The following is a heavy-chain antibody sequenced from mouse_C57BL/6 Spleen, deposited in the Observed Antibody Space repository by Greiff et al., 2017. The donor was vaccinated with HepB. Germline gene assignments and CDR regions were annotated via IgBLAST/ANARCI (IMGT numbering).Heavy chain of an antibody. J-gene: IGHJ2*01. CDR1: GFTFSDYY. Sequence: EVQRVESEGGLVQPGSSMKLSCTASGFTFSDYYMAWVRQVPEKGLEWVANINYDGSSTYYLDSLKSRFIISRDNAKNILYLQMSSLKSEDTATYYCARVLLRSYFDYWGQGTTLTVSS. CDR3: ARVLLRSYFDY. CDR2: INYDGSST. V-gene: IGHV5-16*01. D-gene: IGHD1-1*01.